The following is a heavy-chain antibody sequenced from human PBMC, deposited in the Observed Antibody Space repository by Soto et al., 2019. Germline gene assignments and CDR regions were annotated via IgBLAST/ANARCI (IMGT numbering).Heavy chain of an antibody. CDR3: AREGRYIMGATTWFDP. D-gene: IGHD1-26*01. CDR1: GGTFSSYT. CDR2: IIPILGIR. Sequence: QVQLVQSGAEVKKPGSSVKVSCKASGGTFSSYTISWVRQATGQGLEWMGRIIPILGIRNYAQKFQGSVTITADKSTGTAYMEQSSLISEDTAGYYRAREGRYIMGATTWFDPWGQGTLVTVSS. V-gene: IGHV1-69*08. J-gene: IGHJ5*02.